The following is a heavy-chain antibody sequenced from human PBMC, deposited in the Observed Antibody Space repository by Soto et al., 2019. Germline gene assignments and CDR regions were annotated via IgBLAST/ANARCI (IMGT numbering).Heavy chain of an antibody. D-gene: IGHD1-26*01. CDR1: VDSTTGSY. V-gene: IGHV4-59*01. CDR2: VFHSGTT. J-gene: IGHJ4*02. Sequence: QAHLRESGPGRVKPSETLSLTCTVSVDSTTGSYWSWIRQPPGKTLAWIGYVFHSGTTTYNPPLMSRVCRSVDTSKNQFSLRLISLLASDTAVYYCARYMAYGAGSIAGCDYWGWAIRVPVCS. CDR3: ARYMAYGAGSIAGCDY.